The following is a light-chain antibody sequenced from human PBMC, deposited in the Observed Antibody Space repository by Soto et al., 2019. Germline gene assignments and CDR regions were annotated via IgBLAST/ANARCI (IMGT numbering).Light chain of an antibody. Sequence: QSALTQPPSASGSPGQSVTISCTGTSSDIGAYNYVSWYQQHPGKAPKLMIHEVSKRPSGVPDRFSGSKSGNTASLTVSGLPAEDEYDYYCSSYAGSNDRWVFGGGTK. J-gene: IGLJ3*02. CDR1: SSDIGAYNY. V-gene: IGLV2-8*01. CDR2: EVS. CDR3: SSYAGSNDRWV.